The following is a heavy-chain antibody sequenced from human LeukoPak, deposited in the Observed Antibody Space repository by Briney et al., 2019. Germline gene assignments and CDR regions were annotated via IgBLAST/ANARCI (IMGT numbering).Heavy chain of an antibody. D-gene: IGHD2-2*01. CDR2: INPNSGGT. Sequence: ASVKVSCKASGYTFTGYYMHWVRQAPGQGLEWMGWINPNSGGTNHAQKFQGRVTMTRDTSTSTVYMELSSLRSEDTAVYYCARVSSTIEGELFDPWGQGTLVTVSS. V-gene: IGHV1-2*02. CDR1: GYTFTGYY. J-gene: IGHJ5*02. CDR3: ARVSSTIEGELFDP.